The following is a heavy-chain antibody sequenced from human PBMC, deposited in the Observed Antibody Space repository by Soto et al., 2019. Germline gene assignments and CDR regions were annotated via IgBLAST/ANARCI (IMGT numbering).Heavy chain of an antibody. V-gene: IGHV3-21*01. J-gene: IGHJ6*02. CDR3: TRDRGAAMVLYGMDV. CDR1: GFTFRTYT. D-gene: IGHD5-18*01. Sequence: GGSLRLSCISSGFTFRTYTMNWVRQAPGKGLEWVSGIRGFSPYTFYAESVKGRFTISRDNAKNSLYLQMNSLRAEDTAVYYCTRDRGAAMVLYGMDVWGQGTTVTVSS. CDR2: IRGFSPYT.